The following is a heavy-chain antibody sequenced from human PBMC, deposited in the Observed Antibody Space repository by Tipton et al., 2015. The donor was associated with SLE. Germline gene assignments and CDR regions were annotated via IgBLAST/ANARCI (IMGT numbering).Heavy chain of an antibody. D-gene: IGHD6-19*01. CDR1: GSSISSSSYY. CDR3: ARHPLYSSGWYTFDY. J-gene: IGHJ4*02. CDR2: IYYSGST. Sequence: TLSLTCTVSGSSISSSSYYWGWIRQPPGKGLEWIGNIYYSGSTYYNPSLKSRVTISVDTSKNQFSLKLSSVTAADTAVYYCARHPLYSSGWYTFDYWGQGTLVTVSS. V-gene: IGHV4-39*07.